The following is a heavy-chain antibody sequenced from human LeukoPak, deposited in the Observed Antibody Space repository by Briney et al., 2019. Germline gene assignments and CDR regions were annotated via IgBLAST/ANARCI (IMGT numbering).Heavy chain of an antibody. V-gene: IGHV3-7*01. CDR3: TRDYSNARDY. J-gene: IGHJ4*02. D-gene: IGHD2-21*01. CDR2: ISEDGSRE. Sequence: GGSLRLSCEVSGINFRKYWMTWVRQAPGKGLEWVASISEDGSREWYVDSVKGRFTVSRDNAKNALYLQVNSLRVDDTAVYYCTRDYSNARDYWGQGTLVTVSS. CDR1: GINFRKYW.